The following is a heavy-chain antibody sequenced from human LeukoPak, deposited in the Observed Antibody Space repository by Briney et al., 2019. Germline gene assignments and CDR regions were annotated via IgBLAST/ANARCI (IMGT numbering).Heavy chain of an antibody. CDR2: ILWSGGST. Sequence: PGGSLRLSCAASGFTFDDYGMSWVRQAPGKGLECVSGILWSGGSTGYADSVKGRFTISRDNAKNSLYLQMNSLRVEDTALYYCARDDYGSGSWNDYWGQGTLVTVSS. CDR1: GFTFDDYG. CDR3: ARDDYGSGSWNDY. J-gene: IGHJ4*02. D-gene: IGHD3-10*01. V-gene: IGHV3-20*04.